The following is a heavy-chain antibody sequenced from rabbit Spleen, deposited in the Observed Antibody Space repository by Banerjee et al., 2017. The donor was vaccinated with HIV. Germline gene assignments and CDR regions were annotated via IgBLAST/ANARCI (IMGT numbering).Heavy chain of an antibody. J-gene: IGHJ4*01. CDR1: GFSFSSTYW. D-gene: IGHD5-1*01. Sequence: QSLEESGGDLVKPGASLTLTCTASGFSFSSTYWICWVRQAPGKGLEWIACIYGGSSGSTYYASWAKGRFTISKTSSTTVTLQMTSLTVADTATYFCARAGEGGDGYLNLWGPGTLVTVS. CDR3: ARAGEGGDGYLNL. CDR2: IYGGSSGST. V-gene: IGHV1S40*01.